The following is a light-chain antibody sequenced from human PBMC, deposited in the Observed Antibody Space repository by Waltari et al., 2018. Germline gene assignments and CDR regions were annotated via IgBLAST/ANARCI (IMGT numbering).Light chain of an antibody. CDR1: QGVLYSSNNKNY. J-gene: IGKJ1*01. CDR2: WAS. V-gene: IGKV4-1*01. Sequence: DIVMTQSPDSLAVSLGERATINCKSSQGVLYSSNNKNYLAWYPQKPGQPPKLLIYWASIREYGVPDRFSGIGSETDFTLTISSLQAEDVAVYYCQQSYSPHRPFGQGTRVEIK. CDR3: QQSYSPHRP.